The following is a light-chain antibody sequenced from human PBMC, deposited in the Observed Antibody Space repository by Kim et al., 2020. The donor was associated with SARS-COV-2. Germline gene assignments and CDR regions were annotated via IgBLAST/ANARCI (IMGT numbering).Light chain of an antibody. CDR2: GAS. CDR3: QQFASSPDT. CDR1: QSISSLY. V-gene: IGKV3-20*01. J-gene: IGKJ4*01. Sequence: EIVLTQSPGTLSLSPGERATLSCRASQSISSLYLAWYQQKVGQAPRLLIYGASSRATGIPDRFSGSGSRTDFTLTISRLEPEDFAVYYCQQFASSPDTFGGGTKVDIK.